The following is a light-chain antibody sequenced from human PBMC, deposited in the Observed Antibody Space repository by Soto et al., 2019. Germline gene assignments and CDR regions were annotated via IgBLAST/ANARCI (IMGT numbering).Light chain of an antibody. Sequence: DIWMTQSPASLAVSLGERATINCKSSQSVLYSSNNKNYLAWYQQKPGQPPKLLIYWASTRESGVPDRFSGSGSGTDFTLTISSLQAEDVAVYYCQQYYSSPLTFGGGIKVDI. CDR1: QSVLYSSNNKNY. V-gene: IGKV4-1*01. CDR2: WAS. J-gene: IGKJ4*01. CDR3: QQYYSSPLT.